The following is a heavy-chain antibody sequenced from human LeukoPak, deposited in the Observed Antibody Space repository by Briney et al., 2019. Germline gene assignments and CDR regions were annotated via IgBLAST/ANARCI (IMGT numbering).Heavy chain of an antibody. CDR2: IAFDDTDR. V-gene: IGHV3-30*04. Sequence: GGSLRLSCAASGFIFGDYAMHWVRQAPGKGLEWVAAIAFDDTDRYYIDSVKGRFTISRDNAKNSLYLQMNSLRAEDTAVYYCARETGITGKGVYYFDYWGQGTLVTVSS. CDR3: ARETGITGKGVYYFDY. CDR1: GFIFGDYA. J-gene: IGHJ4*02. D-gene: IGHD1-20*01.